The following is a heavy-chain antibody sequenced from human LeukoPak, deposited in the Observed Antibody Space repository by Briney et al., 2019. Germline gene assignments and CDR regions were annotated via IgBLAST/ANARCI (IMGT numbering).Heavy chain of an antibody. CDR3: ARDKRPESPYDSSGYYNYYYGMDV. V-gene: IGHV1-46*01. J-gene: IGHJ6*02. CDR1: GYTFTSYY. Sequence: ASVRVSCKASGYTFTSYYMHWVRQAPGQGLEWVGIINPSGGSTSYAQKFQGRVTMTRDTSTSTVYMELSSLRSEDTAVYYCARDKRPESPYDSSGYYNYYYGMDVWGQGTTVTVSS. CDR2: INPSGGST. D-gene: IGHD3-22*01.